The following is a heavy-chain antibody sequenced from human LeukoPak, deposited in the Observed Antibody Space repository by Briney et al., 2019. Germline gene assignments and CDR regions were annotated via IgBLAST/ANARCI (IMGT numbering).Heavy chain of an antibody. CDR3: ARDIHYYDSSGYQNWFDP. J-gene: IGHJ5*02. D-gene: IGHD3-22*01. CDR1: GGSISSSSYY. Sequence: KPSETLSLTCTVSGGSISSSSYYWGWIRQPPGKGLEWIGSIYYSGSTYYNPSLKSRVTISVDTSKNQFSLKLSSVTAADTAVYYCARDIHYYDSSGYQNWFDPWGQGTLVTVSS. V-gene: IGHV4-39*07. CDR2: IYYSGST.